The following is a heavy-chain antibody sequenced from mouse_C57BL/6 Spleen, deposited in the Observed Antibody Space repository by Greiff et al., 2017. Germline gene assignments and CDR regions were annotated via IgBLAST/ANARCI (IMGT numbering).Heavy chain of an antibody. V-gene: IGHV5-17*01. Sequence: EVKLVESGGGLVKPGGSLKLSCAASGFTFSDYGMTWVRQAPEKGLEWVAYISSGSSTIDYEDTVKGRFTISRDKDKNTLFLQMTSLRSEDTAMYYCARKVSGDWYFDVWGTGTTVTVST. J-gene: IGHJ1*03. CDR2: ISSGSSTI. CDR1: GFTFSDYG. D-gene: IGHD2-14*01. CDR3: ARKVSGDWYFDV.